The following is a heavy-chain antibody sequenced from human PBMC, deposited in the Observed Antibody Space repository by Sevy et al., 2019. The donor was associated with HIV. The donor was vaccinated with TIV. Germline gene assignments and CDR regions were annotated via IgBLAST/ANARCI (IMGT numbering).Heavy chain of an antibody. Sequence: SETLSLTCTVSGGSITSLYWNWFRQPPGKGLEWIANIYYNGHINYNPSLKSRVTLSLDTSKNQFSLRLSSVTAADTAMYYCAGENAWGRGYSSGQGTLVTVSS. D-gene: IGHD1-26*01. J-gene: IGHJ4*02. V-gene: IGHV4-59*08. CDR3: AGENAWGRGYS. CDR2: IYYNGHI. CDR1: GGSITSLY.